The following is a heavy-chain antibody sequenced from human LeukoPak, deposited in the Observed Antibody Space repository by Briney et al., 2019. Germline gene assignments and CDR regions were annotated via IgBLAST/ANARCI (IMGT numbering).Heavy chain of an antibody. Sequence: SETLSLTCTVSGGSISSYYWSWIRQPPGKGLEWIGYIYYSGSTNYNPSLKSRVTISVDTSKNQFSLKLSSVTAADTAVYCCAREAYYYGSGSYYLSGLDYWGQGTLVTVSS. CDR2: IYYSGST. CDR1: GGSISSYY. CDR3: AREAYYYGSGSYYLSGLDY. J-gene: IGHJ4*02. V-gene: IGHV4-59*01. D-gene: IGHD3-10*01.